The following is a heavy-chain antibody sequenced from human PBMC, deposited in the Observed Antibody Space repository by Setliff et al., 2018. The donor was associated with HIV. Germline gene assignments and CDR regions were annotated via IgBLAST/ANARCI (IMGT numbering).Heavy chain of an antibody. V-gene: IGHV3-30*02. CDR2: IRYDGSNK. Sequence: PGGSLRLSCAASGFTFSSYGMHWVRQAPGKGLEWVAFIRYDGSNKYYADSVKGRFTISRDNSKNTLYLQMNSLRAEDTAVYYCAKPGDPFGELHLNFDYWGQGTLVTVSS. CDR1: GFTFSSYG. CDR3: AKPGDPFGELHLNFDY. D-gene: IGHD3-10*01. J-gene: IGHJ4*02.